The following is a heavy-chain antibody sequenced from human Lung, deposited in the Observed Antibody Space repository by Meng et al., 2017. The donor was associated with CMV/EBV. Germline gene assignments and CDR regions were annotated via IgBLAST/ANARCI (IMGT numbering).Heavy chain of an antibody. CDR1: GGSVSSGSFY. Sequence: SETLSLTCTVSGGSVSSGSFYWSWIRQPPGEGLEWIGFVYYSGSTNYNPALKSRVTMSIDTSKNQFSLELSSVTAADTAMYCCARVPQNIAAAGISAFDIWGQGTMVTVSS. CDR3: ARVPQNIAAAGISAFDI. J-gene: IGHJ3*02. D-gene: IGHD6-13*01. V-gene: IGHV4-61*01. CDR2: VYYSGST.